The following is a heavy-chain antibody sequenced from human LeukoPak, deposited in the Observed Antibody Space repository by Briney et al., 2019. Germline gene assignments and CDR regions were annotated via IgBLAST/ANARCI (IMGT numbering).Heavy chain of an antibody. J-gene: IGHJ4*02. Sequence: PGGSLRLSCAASGFTFSSYGMNWVRQAPGKGLEWVSYISSSGSTIYYANSVKGRFTISRDNSKNTLYLQINSLRADDTVVYFCARDRGIGVAGSYYFDYWGQGTLLTVSS. CDR2: ISSSGSTI. CDR3: ARDRGIGVAGSYYFDY. D-gene: IGHD2-15*01. V-gene: IGHV3-48*01. CDR1: GFTFSSYG.